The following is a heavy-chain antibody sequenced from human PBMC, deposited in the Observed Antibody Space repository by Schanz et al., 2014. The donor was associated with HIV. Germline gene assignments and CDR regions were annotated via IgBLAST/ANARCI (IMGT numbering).Heavy chain of an antibody. CDR1: GFRLNDFA. J-gene: IGHJ4*02. V-gene: IGHV3-9*01. CDR2: ISWNSGSI. CDR3: AKDAARIYYDILTGPFDS. D-gene: IGHD3-9*01. Sequence: EVQVVESGGGLVQPGRSLRLSCTISGFRLNDFAMHWVRQIPGQGLEWISGISWNSGSIGYAESVKGRFTISRDNAKKSLYLQMNSLRGEDTALYYCAKDAARIYYDILTGPFDSWGQGTLVTVSS.